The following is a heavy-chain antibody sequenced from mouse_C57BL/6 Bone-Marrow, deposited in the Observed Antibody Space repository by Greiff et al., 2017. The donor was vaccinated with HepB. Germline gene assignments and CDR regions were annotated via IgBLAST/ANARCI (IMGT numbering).Heavy chain of an antibody. D-gene: IGHD2-4*01. CDR3: ARDGLRLLWFAY. CDR1: GYTFTSYG. J-gene: IGHJ3*01. V-gene: IGHV1-81*01. CDR2: IYPRSGNT. Sequence: VQLQQSGAELARPGASVKLSCKASGYTFTSYGISWVKQRTGQGLEWIGEIYPRSGNTYYNEKFKGKATLTADKSSSTAYMELRSLTSEDSAVYFCARDGLRLLWFAYWGQGTLVTVSA.